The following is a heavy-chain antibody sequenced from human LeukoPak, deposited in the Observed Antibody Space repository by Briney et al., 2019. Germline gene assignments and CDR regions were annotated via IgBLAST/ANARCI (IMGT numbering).Heavy chain of an antibody. CDR1: GGSLSSAHG. Sequence: SETLSLTYTVSGGSLSSAHGWSWIRQPPGKGLEWIGYSQNSGCTNCNPSLKSRVTISVDTSKNQFSLKLGSVTAADTAVYYCARDYSESLDYWGQGTLVTVSS. D-gene: IGHD1-14*01. V-gene: IGHV4-61*01. CDR3: ARDYSESLDY. CDR2: SQNSGCT. J-gene: IGHJ4*02.